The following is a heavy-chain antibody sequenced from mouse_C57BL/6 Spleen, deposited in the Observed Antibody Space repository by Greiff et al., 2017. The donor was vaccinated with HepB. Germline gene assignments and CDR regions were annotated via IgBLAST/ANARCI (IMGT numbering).Heavy chain of an antibody. V-gene: IGHV1-5*01. CDR1: GYTFTSYW. J-gene: IGHJ3*01. CDR3: NRGATTVVATSPFAY. D-gene: IGHD1-1*01. Sequence: EVQLQQSGTVLARPGASVKMSCKTSGYTFTSYWMHWVKQRPGQGLEWIGAIYPGNSDTSYNQKFKGKAKLTAVTSASTAYMELSSLTNEDSAVYYCNRGATTVVATSPFAYWGQGTLVTVSA. CDR2: IYPGNSDT.